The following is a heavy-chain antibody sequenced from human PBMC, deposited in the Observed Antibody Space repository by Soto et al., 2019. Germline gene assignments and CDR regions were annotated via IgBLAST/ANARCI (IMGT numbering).Heavy chain of an antibody. V-gene: IGHV5-51*01. Sequence: ESVKISCKGSGYMFTNYWIGWVRQIPGKGLEWMGIIHGCDSNTRYSPSFEGQVTISTDKSINTAYLQWSSLKASDTAMYYCARRVTSSTGWDYWGQGTLVTVSS. D-gene: IGHD6-19*01. CDR3: ARRVTSSTGWDY. CDR1: GYMFTNYW. J-gene: IGHJ4*02. CDR2: IHGCDSNT.